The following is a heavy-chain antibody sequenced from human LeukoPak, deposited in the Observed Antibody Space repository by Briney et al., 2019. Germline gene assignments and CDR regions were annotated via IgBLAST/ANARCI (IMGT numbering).Heavy chain of an antibody. CDR3: ARVGAGTDKGGMDV. D-gene: IGHD6-13*01. CDR2: IYYSGST. J-gene: IGHJ6*04. CDR1: GGSISSGDYY. Sequence: SETLSLTCTVSGGSISSGDYYWSWIRQPPGKGLEWIGYIYYSGSTYYNPSLKSRVTISVDTSKNQFSLKLSSVTAADTAVYYCARVGAGTDKGGMDVWGKGTTVTVSS. V-gene: IGHV4-30-4*01.